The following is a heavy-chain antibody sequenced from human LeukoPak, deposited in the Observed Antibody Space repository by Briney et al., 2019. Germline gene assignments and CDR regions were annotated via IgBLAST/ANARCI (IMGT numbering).Heavy chain of an antibody. CDR2: INWNGGST. D-gene: IGHD2-2*01. J-gene: IGHJ4*02. CDR3: AKVYCSSTNCPPGY. CDR1: GFAFDDYG. Sequence: PGGSLRLSCAASGFAFDDYGMSWVRQAPGKGLEWVSGINWNGGSTGYADSVKGRFTLSRDNAKNSLYLQMNSLRAEDTALYYCAKVYCSSTNCPPGYWGQGTLVTVSS. V-gene: IGHV3-20*04.